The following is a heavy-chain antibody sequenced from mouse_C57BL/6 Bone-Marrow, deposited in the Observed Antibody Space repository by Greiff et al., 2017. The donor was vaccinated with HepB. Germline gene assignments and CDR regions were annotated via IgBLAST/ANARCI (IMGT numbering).Heavy chain of an antibody. V-gene: IGHV1-26*01. CDR1: GYTFTDYY. Sequence: EVQLQQSGPELVKPGASVKISCKASGYTFTDYYMNWVKQSHGKSLEWIGDINPNNGGTSYNQKFKGKATLTVDKSSSTAYMELRSLTSEDSAVYDCAREGYSYYFDYWGQGTTLTVSS. CDR3: AREGYSYYFDY. D-gene: IGHD3-1*01. CDR2: INPNNGGT. J-gene: IGHJ2*01.